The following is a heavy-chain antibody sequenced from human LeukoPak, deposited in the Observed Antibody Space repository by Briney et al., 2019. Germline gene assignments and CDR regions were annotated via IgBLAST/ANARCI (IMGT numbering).Heavy chain of an antibody. CDR3: ARVGELLGFDD. V-gene: IGHV4-61*02. Sequence: SQTLSLTCTVSGDYLANTDFSWNWIRQPAGKGLERLGRSFVTGTTHYNPSLNSRVTLSVDKTKNQLSLNLTSVTAADSAVYYCARVGELLGFDDWGQGTLVTVSS. J-gene: IGHJ4*02. D-gene: IGHD3-16*01. CDR2: SFVTGTT. CDR1: GDYLANTDFS.